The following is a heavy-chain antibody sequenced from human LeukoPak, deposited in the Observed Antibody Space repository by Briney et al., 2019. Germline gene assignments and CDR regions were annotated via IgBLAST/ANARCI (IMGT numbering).Heavy chain of an antibody. V-gene: IGHV4-59*01. D-gene: IGHD6-13*01. CDR1: GGSISSYY. CDR2: IYYSGST. CDR3: ARDRRIAAAEGYFDY. J-gene: IGHJ4*02. Sequence: SETLSLTCTVSGGSISSYYWSWIRQPPGKGLEWIGYIYYSGSTNYNPSLKSRVTISVDTSKNQFSLKLSSVTAADTAVYYRARDRRIAAAEGYFDYWGQGTLVTVSS.